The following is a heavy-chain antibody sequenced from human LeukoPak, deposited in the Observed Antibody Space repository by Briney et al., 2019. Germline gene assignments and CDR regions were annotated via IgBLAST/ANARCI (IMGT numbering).Heavy chain of an antibody. CDR1: GGSFSGYY. CDR3: ARGGYLFGP. J-gene: IGHJ5*02. D-gene: IGHD3-10*01. CDR2: INHSGST. V-gene: IGHV4-34*01. Sequence: PSETLSLTCAVYGGSFSGYYWSWIRQPPGKGLEWIGEINHSGSTNYNPSLKSRVTISVDMSKNQFSLKLRSVTAADTAVYYCARGGYLFGPWGQGTLVTVSS.